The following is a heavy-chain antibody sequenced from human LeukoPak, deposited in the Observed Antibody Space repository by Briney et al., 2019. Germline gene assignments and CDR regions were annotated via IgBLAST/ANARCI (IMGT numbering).Heavy chain of an antibody. V-gene: IGHV4-59*08. D-gene: IGHD3-10*01. CDR1: GGSISSYY. J-gene: IGHJ5*02. CDR3: ARHLVVGRFDP. CDR2: IYYSGST. Sequence: SETLSLTCTVSGGSISSYYWSWIRQPPGKGLEWIGYIYYSGSTYYNPSLKSRVIISVDTSKNQFSLKLRSMTAADTAVYYCARHLVVGRFDPWGQGTLVTVSS.